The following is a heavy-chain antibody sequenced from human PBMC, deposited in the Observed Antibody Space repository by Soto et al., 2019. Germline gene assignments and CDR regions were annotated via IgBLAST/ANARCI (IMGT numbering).Heavy chain of an antibody. J-gene: IGHJ5*02. CDR3: ARDSGTTWNYGRFDP. Sequence: QVQLQESGPGLVKPSETLSLTCTVSGGSISSYYWSWIRQPAGKGLEWIGRIYTSGSTNYNPSLKSRVTMSVDTSQNQCSLKLSSVTAADTAVYYCARDSGTTWNYGRFDPWGQGTLVIVSS. V-gene: IGHV4-4*07. D-gene: IGHD1-7*01. CDR2: IYTSGST. CDR1: GGSISSYY.